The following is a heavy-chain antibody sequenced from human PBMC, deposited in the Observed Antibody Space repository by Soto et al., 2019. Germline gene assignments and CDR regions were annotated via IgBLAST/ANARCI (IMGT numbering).Heavy chain of an antibody. CDR1: GGSMRNVY. CDR2: IFHSGNA. D-gene: IGHD2-15*01. J-gene: IGHJ4*01. CDR3: ARAHATPLLFDF. V-gene: IGHV4-59*01. Sequence: PSENLSLTCTVSGGSMRNVYWSWIRQPPGKRLEWVGFIFHSGNAKYNPSLKSRVTISIDTSTSQFSLSLDSVTAADTAVYFCARAHATPLLFDFWGLGTLVTVSS.